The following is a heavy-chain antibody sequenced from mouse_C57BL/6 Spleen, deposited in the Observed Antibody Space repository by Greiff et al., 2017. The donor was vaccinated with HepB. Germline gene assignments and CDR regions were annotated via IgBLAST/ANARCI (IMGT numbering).Heavy chain of an antibody. D-gene: IGHD4-1*01. CDR1: GYTFTSYW. CDR3: ARRELGFYFDY. V-gene: IGHV1-64*01. CDR2: IHPNSGST. Sequence: QVQLQQPGAELVKPGASVKLSCKASGYTFTSYWMHWVKQRPGQGLEWIGMIHPNSGSTNYNEKFKSKATLTVDKSSSTAYMQLSSLTSEDSAVYYCARRELGFYFDYWGQGTTLTVSS. J-gene: IGHJ2*01.